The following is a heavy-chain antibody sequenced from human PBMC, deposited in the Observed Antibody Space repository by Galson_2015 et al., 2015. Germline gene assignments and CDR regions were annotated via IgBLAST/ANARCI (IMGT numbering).Heavy chain of an antibody. CDR2: INHSGST. CDR3: ARVAITMVPFNY. D-gene: IGHD3-10*01. Sequence: TCAVYGGSFSGYYWSWIRQPPGKGLEWIGEINHSGSTNYNPSLKSRVTISVDTSKNQFSLKLSSVTAADTAVYYCARVAITMVPFNYWGQGTLVTVSS. J-gene: IGHJ4*02. CDR1: GGSFSGYY. V-gene: IGHV4-34*01.